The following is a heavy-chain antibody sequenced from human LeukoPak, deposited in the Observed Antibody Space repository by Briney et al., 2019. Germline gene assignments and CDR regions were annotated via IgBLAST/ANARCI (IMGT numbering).Heavy chain of an antibody. Sequence: GSLRLSCVVSGFTFRNEEMNWVRQAPGKGLEWIAYISNTGSPIHYRDSVKGRFTISRDNAQSSLSLQMNSLRPDDTAIYYCARGGNYAPFDYWGQGALVAVSS. V-gene: IGHV3-48*03. D-gene: IGHD1-26*01. CDR2: ISNTGSPI. J-gene: IGHJ4*02. CDR1: GFTFRNEE. CDR3: ARGGNYAPFDY.